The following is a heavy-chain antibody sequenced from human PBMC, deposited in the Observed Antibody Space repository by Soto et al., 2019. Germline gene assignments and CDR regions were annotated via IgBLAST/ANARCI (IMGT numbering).Heavy chain of an antibody. J-gene: IGHJ6*02. CDR3: AKDGGVRGVLASGMDV. V-gene: IGHV3-30*18. CDR1: GFTFSSYG. Sequence: GSLRLSCAASGFTFSSYGMHWVRQAPGKGLEWVAVISYDGSNKYYADSVKGRFTISRDNSKNTLYLQMNSLRAEDTAVYYCAKDGGVRGVLASGMDVWGQGTTVTVSS. D-gene: IGHD3-10*01. CDR2: ISYDGSNK.